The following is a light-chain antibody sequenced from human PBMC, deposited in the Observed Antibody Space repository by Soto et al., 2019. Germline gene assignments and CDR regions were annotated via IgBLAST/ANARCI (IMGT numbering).Light chain of an antibody. CDR3: SSYTSSSTRV. CDR1: SSDVGGYNF. J-gene: IGLJ1*01. CDR2: EVS. Sequence: QSALTQPASVSGSPGQSITISCTGTSSDVGGYNFVSWHQHHPAKAPKLIIYEVSNRPSGVSDRFSGSKSGDTASLTISGLQVEDEADYYCSSYTSSSTRVFGTGTKVTVL. V-gene: IGLV2-14*01.